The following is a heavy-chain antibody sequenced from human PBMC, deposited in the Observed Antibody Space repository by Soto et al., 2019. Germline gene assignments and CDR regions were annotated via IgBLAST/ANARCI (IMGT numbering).Heavy chain of an antibody. Sequence: SETLSLTCTVSGGSISSGGYYWSWIRQHPGKGLEWIVYIYYSGSTYYNLSLKSRVTISVDTSKNQFSLRLSSVTAADTAVYYCARLNGYCVVTSCHGYYGMDVWGQGTTVTVSS. V-gene: IGHV4-31*03. J-gene: IGHJ6*02. CDR2: IYYSGST. D-gene: IGHD2-2*03. CDR3: ARLNGYCVVTSCHGYYGMDV. CDR1: GGSISSGGYY.